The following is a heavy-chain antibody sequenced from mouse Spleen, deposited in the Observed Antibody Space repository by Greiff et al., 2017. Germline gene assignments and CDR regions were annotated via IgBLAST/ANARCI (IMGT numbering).Heavy chain of an antibody. J-gene: IGHJ2*01. D-gene: IGHD2-4*01. CDR3: AASTMIKGDYFDY. V-gene: IGHV2-9-1*01. CDR1: GFSLTSYA. CDR2: IWTGGGT. Sequence: VQLVESGPGLVAPSQSLSITCTVSGFSLTSYAISWVRQPPGKGLEWLGVIWTGGGTNYNSALKSRLSISKDNSKSQVFLKMNSLQTDDTARYYCAASTMIKGDYFDYWGQGTTLTVSS.